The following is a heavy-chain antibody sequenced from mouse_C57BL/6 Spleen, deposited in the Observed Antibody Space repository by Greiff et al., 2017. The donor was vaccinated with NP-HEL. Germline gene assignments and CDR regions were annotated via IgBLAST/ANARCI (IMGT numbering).Heavy chain of an antibody. CDR2: IDPSDSYT. D-gene: IGHD1-1*01. CDR3: ARGSRGYFDV. J-gene: IGHJ1*03. V-gene: IGHV1-69*01. Sequence: QVQLQQPGAELVMPGASVKLSCKASGYTFTSYWMHWVKQRPGQGLEWIGEIDPSDSYTNYNQKFKGKSTLTVDKSSSTAYMQLSSLTSEDSAVCYCARGSRGYFDVWGTGTTVTVSS. CDR1: GYTFTSYW.